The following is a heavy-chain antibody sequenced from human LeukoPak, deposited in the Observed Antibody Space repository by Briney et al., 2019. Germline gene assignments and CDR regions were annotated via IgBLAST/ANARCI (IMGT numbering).Heavy chain of an antibody. CDR3: ARDRSAYCGGDCYSNWFDP. CDR2: IDFRGNT. V-gene: IGHV4-39*07. CDR1: GGYIDSITTRSFY. D-gene: IGHD2-21*02. J-gene: IGHJ5*02. Sequence: PSETLSLTCTVSGGYIDSITTRSFYWGWVRRAPGEGLEWIGSIDFRGNTHYNPSLKSRVTISVDTSKNQFSLKLSSVTAADTAVYYCARDRSAYCGGDCYSNWFDPWGQGTLVTVSS.